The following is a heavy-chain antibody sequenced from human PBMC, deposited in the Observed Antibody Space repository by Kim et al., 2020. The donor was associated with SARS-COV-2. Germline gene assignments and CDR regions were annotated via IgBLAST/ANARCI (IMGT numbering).Heavy chain of an antibody. CDR1: GGSISSSSYY. Sequence: SETLSLTCTVSGGSISSSSYYWGWIRQPPGKGLEWIGSIYYSGSTYYNPSLKSRVTISVDTSKNQFSLKLSSVTAADTAVYYCARHLKSRAVTNWAFDIWGQGTMVTVSS. CDR3: ARHLKSRAVTNWAFDI. CDR2: IYYSGST. J-gene: IGHJ3*02. V-gene: IGHV4-39*01. D-gene: IGHD4-17*01.